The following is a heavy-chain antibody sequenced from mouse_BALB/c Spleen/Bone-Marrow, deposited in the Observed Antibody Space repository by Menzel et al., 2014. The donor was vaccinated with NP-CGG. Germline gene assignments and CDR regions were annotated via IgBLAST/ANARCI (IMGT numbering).Heavy chain of an antibody. J-gene: IGHJ2*01. CDR2: IRNKANGYTT. V-gene: IGHV7-3*02. D-gene: IGHD1-2*01. CDR3: ARDIGRLLFDF. Sequence: EVKLVESGGGLVQPGGSLRLSCATSGFTFTDYYMNWVRQPPGKALEWLGFIRNKANGYTTEYSASVKGRFTISRDNSQSILYLQMNTLRAEDSATYYCARDIGRLLFDFWSQGTTLTVSS. CDR1: GFTFTDYY.